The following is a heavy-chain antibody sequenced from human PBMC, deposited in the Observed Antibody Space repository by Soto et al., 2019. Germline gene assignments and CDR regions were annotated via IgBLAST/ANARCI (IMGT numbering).Heavy chain of an antibody. V-gene: IGHV2-70*01. J-gene: IGHJ5*02. CDR2: IDWDDDN. CDR3: ARGISWGNNWFDP. Sequence: SGPTLVNPTPTLTLTCTFSGFSLTTNGMCVAWIRQPPGKALEWLALIDWDDDNYYSPSLKIRLTISKDTSNNQVVLTMTNMDPVDTATYYCARGISWGNNWFDPWGAGTLVTVS. CDR1: GFSLTTNGMC. D-gene: IGHD3-9*01.